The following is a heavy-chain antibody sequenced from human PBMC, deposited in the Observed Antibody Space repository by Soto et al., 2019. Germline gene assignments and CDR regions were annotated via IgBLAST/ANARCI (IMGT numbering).Heavy chain of an antibody. J-gene: IGHJ4*02. D-gene: IGHD4-4*01. CDR1: GFTFSNYW. Sequence: GGSLRLSCAASGFTFSNYWMSWVRQAPGKGLERGANIKKDGSETYYVDSVKGRFTISRGNAKNSLYLQMNSLRADDTAVYYCTTDYSNSWYFPFDYWGQGTLVTVSS. V-gene: IGHV3-7*04. CDR2: IKKDGSET. CDR3: TTDYSNSWYFPFDY.